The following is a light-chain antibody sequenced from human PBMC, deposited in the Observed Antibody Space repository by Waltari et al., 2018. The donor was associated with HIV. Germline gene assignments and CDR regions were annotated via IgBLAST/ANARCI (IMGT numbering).Light chain of an antibody. CDR2: DAS. J-gene: IGKJ4*01. V-gene: IGKV1-13*02. CDR3: QQFKSLPLT. CDR1: QAISTD. Sequence: AIQLTQSPSSLSASLGDRVTITCRASQAISTDLARYQQKPGKPPKLLIYDASLLQRGVPPIFTGSRSGTDFTLTINSLQPEDFATYYCQQFKSLPLTFAGGTKVE.